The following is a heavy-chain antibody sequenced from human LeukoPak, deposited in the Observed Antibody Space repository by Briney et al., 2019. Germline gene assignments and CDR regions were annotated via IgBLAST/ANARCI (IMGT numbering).Heavy chain of an antibody. J-gene: IGHJ4*02. D-gene: IGHD3-10*01. CDR3: VGERQFFGESH. CDR2: IYYAGDT. CDR1: GGSITSYY. Sequence: SETLSLTCSVSGGSITSYYWSWIRQPPGKGLEWIGYIYYAGDTNYNPSVKSRVTMSVDTSKNQISLRLTSVTAADTAVYYCVGERQFFGESHWGKGTLVTVSS. V-gene: IGHV4-59*01.